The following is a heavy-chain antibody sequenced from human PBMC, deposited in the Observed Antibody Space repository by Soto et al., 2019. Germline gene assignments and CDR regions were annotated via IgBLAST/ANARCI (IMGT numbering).Heavy chain of an antibody. Sequence: QVQLQESGPGLVKPSETLSLTCTVSGGSISPYYWNWIRQPPGKGLEWLGYIYYSGIANYNPSVNSRVTISLDTSKNQFSLKLSSVTAADTAVYYCASEAQDFSYGMDVWGQGTTVTVSS. CDR3: ASEAQDFSYGMDV. V-gene: IGHV4-59*01. J-gene: IGHJ6*02. CDR2: IYYSGIA. CDR1: GGSISPYY.